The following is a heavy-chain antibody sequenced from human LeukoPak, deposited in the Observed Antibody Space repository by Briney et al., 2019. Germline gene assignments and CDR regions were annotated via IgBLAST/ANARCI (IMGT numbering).Heavy chain of an antibody. V-gene: IGHV3-74*01. CDR3: ATANSGPDI. J-gene: IGHJ3*02. D-gene: IGHD1-1*01. Sequence: QTGGSLRLSCAAPGFTFSSYWAHWVRQAPGKGLVWVTRISADGSYTLYADSVKGRFTISRDNAKNTLYLQMNSLRAEDTAVYYCATANSGPDIWGQGTTVTVSS. CDR1: GFTFSSYW. CDR2: ISADGSYT.